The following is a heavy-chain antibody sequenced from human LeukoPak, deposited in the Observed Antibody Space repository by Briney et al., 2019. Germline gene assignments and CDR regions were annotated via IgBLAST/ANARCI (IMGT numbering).Heavy chain of an antibody. CDR2: ISSSSSTI. D-gene: IGHD2-15*01. V-gene: IGHV3-48*01. Sequence: GSLLLSSSASGCAFISCSMNWGRRAPGKGREWLSCISSSSSTIYYSDSVKGRFTISRDNGKNSLYLQMNSLRAEDTAVYYCARGYCSSGSCPFDYWGQGALVTVSS. CDR3: ARGYCSSGSCPFDY. J-gene: IGHJ4*02. CDR1: GCAFISCS.